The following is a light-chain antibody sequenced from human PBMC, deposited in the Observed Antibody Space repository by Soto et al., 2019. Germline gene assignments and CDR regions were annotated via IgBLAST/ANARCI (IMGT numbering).Light chain of an antibody. J-gene: IGKJ4*01. V-gene: IGKV3-20*01. CDR1: QSVSSSY. CDR2: GAS. CDR3: QQYDSSPLT. Sequence: EIVLTQSPGTLSLSPGERATLSCRASQSVSSSYLARYQQKPGQAPRLLIYGASSRATGIPYRFSGSGSGTDFTLTISRLEPEDFAVYYCQQYDSSPLTFGGGTKVEIK.